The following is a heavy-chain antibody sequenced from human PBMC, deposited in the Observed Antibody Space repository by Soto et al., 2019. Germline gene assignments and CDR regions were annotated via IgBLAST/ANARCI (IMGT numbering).Heavy chain of an antibody. D-gene: IGHD3-9*01. CDR1: GYTFTNYW. CDR3: ATCVFLTRIIFYLDY. V-gene: IGHV5-51*01. CDR2: VYPSDSDA. Sequence: PGESLKISCQGSGYTFTNYWIGWVRQRPGKGLEWMGIVYPSDSDARYTPSFQGRVTISADKSIKTAYLHWSRLEASDTTIYYCATCVFLTRIIFYLDYWGLGTLVTVSS. J-gene: IGHJ4*02.